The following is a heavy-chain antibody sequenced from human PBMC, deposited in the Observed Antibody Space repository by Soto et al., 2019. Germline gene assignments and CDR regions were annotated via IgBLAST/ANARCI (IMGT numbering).Heavy chain of an antibody. CDR3: AKDHSLSADYYFAS. J-gene: IGHJ4*02. D-gene: IGHD6-13*01. V-gene: IGHV3-30*02. Sequence: GGSLRLSCAASGFTFSSYGMHWVRQAPGKGLEWVAVIWYDVRDKYHADSVRGRFTTSRDNSRNTLYLQMNSLRTEDTAVYYCAKDHSLSADYYFASWGQGTPVTVPS. CDR1: GFTFSSYG. CDR2: IWYDVRDK.